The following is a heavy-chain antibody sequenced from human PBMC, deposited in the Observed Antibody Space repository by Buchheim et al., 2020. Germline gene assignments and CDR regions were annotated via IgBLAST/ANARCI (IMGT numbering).Heavy chain of an antibody. J-gene: IGHJ6*02. CDR3: ARDFRPVRTMVQGDYYYYGMDV. Sequence: QVQLVQSGAEVKKPGASVKVSCKASGYTFTGYYMHWVRQAPGQGLEWMGRINPNSGGTNYAQKFQGRVTMTRETSISTAHMELSRLRSDDTAVYYCARDFRPVRTMVQGDYYYYGMDVWGQGTT. D-gene: IGHD3-10*01. CDR1: GYTFTGYY. CDR2: INPNSGGT. V-gene: IGHV1-2*06.